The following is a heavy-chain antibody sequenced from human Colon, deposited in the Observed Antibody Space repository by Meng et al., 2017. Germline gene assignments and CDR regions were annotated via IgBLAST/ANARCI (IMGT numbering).Heavy chain of an antibody. J-gene: IGHJ4*02. CDR3: AREGSDSWIDY. CDR1: GYLFSYYA. D-gene: IGHD6-13*01. V-gene: IGHV7-4-1*02. Sequence: QVQLVQSASELKKPGASVKVTCKTSGYLFSYYAMNWVRQAPGRGLEWMGWSNTKTGNPTYAQAFTGRFVFSLDTSVSTAYLQINDLKADDTAVYYCAREGSDSWIDYWGQGTLVTVSS. CDR2: SNTKTGNP.